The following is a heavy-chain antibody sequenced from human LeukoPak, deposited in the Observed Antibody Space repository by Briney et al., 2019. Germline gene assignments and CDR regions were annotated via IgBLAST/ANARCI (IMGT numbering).Heavy chain of an antibody. CDR3: AKDRGGSSELGDAFDV. D-gene: IGHD1-26*01. Sequence: GGSLRLSCAASGFTFSSYSMNWVRQAPGKGLEWVSSISSSSGYIYYADSVKGRFTISRDNAKNSLYLQMNSLSVEDTALYYCAKDRGGSSELGDAFDVWGQGTMVRVSS. J-gene: IGHJ3*01. V-gene: IGHV3-21*04. CDR1: GFTFSSYS. CDR2: ISSSSGYI.